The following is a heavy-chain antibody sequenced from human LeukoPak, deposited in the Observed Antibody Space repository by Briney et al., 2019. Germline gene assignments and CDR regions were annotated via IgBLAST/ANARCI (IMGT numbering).Heavy chain of an antibody. CDR3: ARGESIVVVPAAIRDAFDI. CDR1: GFTFSSYW. D-gene: IGHD2-2*02. V-gene: IGHV3-74*01. CDR2: INTDGSST. J-gene: IGHJ3*02. Sequence: GGSLRLSCAASGFTFSSYWMHWVRQAPGKGLVWVSRINTDGSSTSYADSVKGRFTISRDNAKNTLYLQMNSLRAEDTAVYYCARGESIVVVPAAIRDAFDIWGQGTMVTVSS.